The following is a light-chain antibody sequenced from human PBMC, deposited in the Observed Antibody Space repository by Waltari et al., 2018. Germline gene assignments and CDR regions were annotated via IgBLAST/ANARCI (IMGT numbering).Light chain of an antibody. CDR2: ELS. CDR3: SSFTRRSPWV. V-gene: IGLV2-14*01. CDR1: SSDVGAEKF. J-gene: IGLJ3*02. Sequence: QADLTQPDPVSESAGQSRNISCTGSSSDVGAEKFVSGHHQHPGKAPKLMMYELSHRPSRVSSSFSASKSANAASLTISGLQAEDEAYYSCSSFTRRSPWVFGGGTKLTVL.